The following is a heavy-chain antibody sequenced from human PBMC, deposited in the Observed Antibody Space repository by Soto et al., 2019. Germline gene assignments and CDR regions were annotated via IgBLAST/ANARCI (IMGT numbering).Heavy chain of an antibody. J-gene: IGHJ6*03. CDR2: IYYSGST. V-gene: IGHV4-59*12. Sequence: SETLSLTCTVSGGSISSYYWSWIRQPPGKGLEWIGYIYYSGSTNYNPSLKSRVTISVDTSKNQFSLKLSSVTAADTAVYYCARRPPYYDFWSGYEAGGDYMDVWGKGTTVTVSS. CDR1: GGSISSYY. D-gene: IGHD3-3*01. CDR3: ARRPPYYDFWSGYEAGGDYMDV.